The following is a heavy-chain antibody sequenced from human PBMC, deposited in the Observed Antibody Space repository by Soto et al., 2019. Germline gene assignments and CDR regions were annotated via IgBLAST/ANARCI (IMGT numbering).Heavy chain of an antibody. CDR2: IPSDGTDR. CDR3: ARDDDGEPTVFDV. V-gene: IGHV3-30*19. D-gene: IGHD2-21*02. CDR1: GFIFSNYG. J-gene: IGHJ3*01. Sequence: QVQLVESGGGVVQPGRSLRLSCAPSGFIFSNYGMHWVRQAPGQGLQWLAVIPSDGTDRNYAESVRGRFTISRDNYRNMLYLQLDSLRVEDTAVYYCARDDDGEPTVFDVWGQGTVVTVSS.